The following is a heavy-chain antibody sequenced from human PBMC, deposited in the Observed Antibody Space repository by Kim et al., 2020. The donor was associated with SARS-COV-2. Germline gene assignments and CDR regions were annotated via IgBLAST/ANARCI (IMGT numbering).Heavy chain of an antibody. Sequence: GGSLRLSCAASGFTFSSYGMHWVRQAPGKGLEWVAVIWYDGSNKYYADSVKGRFTISRDNSKNTLYLQMNSLRAEDTAVYYCAKDLRELWFGENYGMDVWGQGTTVTVSS. D-gene: IGHD3-10*01. V-gene: IGHV3-33*06. J-gene: IGHJ6*02. CDR3: AKDLRELWFGENYGMDV. CDR2: IWYDGSNK. CDR1: GFTFSSYG.